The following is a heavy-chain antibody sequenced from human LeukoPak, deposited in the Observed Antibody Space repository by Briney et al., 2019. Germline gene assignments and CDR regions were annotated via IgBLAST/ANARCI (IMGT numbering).Heavy chain of an antibody. Sequence: GGSLRLSCAASGCTFSSYAMSGVRQAPGRGLEWVSAISGSGGSTYYADSVKGRFTISRDNSKNTLYLQMNSLRAEDTAVYYCAKARWVAGPYFDYWGQGTLVTVSS. V-gene: IGHV3-23*01. CDR1: GCTFSSYA. D-gene: IGHD6-19*01. CDR2: ISGSGGST. CDR3: AKARWVAGPYFDY. J-gene: IGHJ4*02.